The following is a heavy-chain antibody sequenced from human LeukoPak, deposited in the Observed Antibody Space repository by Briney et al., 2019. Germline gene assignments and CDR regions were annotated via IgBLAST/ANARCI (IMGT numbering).Heavy chain of an antibody. V-gene: IGHV3-74*01. CDR2: INTDGSST. Sequence: GGPLRLSCAASGFTFSSYWMHWVRQAPGKGLVWVSRINTDGSSTSYADSVKGRFTISRDNAKNTLYLQMNSLRAEDTAVYYCAKDITWEARQPGDWGQGTLVTVSS. CDR1: GFTFSSYW. J-gene: IGHJ4*02. CDR3: AKDITWEARQPGD. D-gene: IGHD1-14*01.